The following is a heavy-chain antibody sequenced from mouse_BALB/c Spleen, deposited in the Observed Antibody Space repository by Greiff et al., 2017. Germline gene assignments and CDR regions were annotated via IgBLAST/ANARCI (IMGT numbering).Heavy chain of an antibody. V-gene: IGHV1-7*01. Sequence: VQLQQSGAELAKPGASVKMSCKASGYTFTSYWMHWVKQRPGQGLEWIGYINPSTGYTEYNQKFKDKATLTADKSSSTAYMQLSSLTSEDSAVYYCAREEGNYFWYFDVWGAGTTVTVSS. CDR2: INPSTGYT. J-gene: IGHJ1*01. D-gene: IGHD2-1*01. CDR1: GYTFTSYW. CDR3: AREEGNYFWYFDV.